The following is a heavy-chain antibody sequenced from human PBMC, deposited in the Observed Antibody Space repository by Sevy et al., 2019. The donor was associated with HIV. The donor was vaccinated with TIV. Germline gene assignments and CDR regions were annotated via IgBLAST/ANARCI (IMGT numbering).Heavy chain of an antibody. CDR3: AKDRRGAVAPSGMDV. D-gene: IGHD3-10*01. J-gene: IGHJ6*02. CDR1: GFTFSSYA. Sequence: GGSLRLSCAASGFTFSSYAMSWVRQAPGKGLEWVSAISGSGGSTYYADSVKGRFTISRDNSKNTLYLQMNSLRAEDTAEYYCAKDRRGAVAPSGMDVWGQGTTVTVSS. CDR2: ISGSGGST. V-gene: IGHV3-23*01.